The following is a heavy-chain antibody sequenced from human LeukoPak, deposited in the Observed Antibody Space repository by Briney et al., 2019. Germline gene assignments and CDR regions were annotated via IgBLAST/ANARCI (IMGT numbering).Heavy chain of an antibody. D-gene: IGHD5-18*01. Sequence: GESLKISCKGSGYSFTSYWIGWVRQMPGKGLEWMGIIYPGDSDTRYSPSFQGQVTISAAKSISTPYLQGSSLKASDTAMYYCAAPLWSKNWFDPWGQGTLVTVSS. CDR2: IYPGDSDT. CDR3: AAPLWSKNWFDP. V-gene: IGHV5-51*01. CDR1: GYSFTSYW. J-gene: IGHJ5*02.